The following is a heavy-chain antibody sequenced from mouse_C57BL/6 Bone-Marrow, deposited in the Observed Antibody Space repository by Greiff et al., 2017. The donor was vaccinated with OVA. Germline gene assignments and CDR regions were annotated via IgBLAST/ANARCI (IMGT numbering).Heavy chain of an antibody. J-gene: IGHJ1*03. CDR1: GYTFTSYW. V-gene: IGHV1-53*01. D-gene: IGHD1-1*01. CDR2: INPSNGGT. CDR3: ARIPGGYGSSYWYLDV. Sequence: VQLQQPGTELVKPGSSVKLSCKASGYTFTSYWMHWVKQRPGQGLEWIGNINPSNGGTNYNEKFKSTATLTVDKSSSTAVMQLSSLTSEDSAVYYCARIPGGYGSSYWYLDVWGTGTTVTVSS.